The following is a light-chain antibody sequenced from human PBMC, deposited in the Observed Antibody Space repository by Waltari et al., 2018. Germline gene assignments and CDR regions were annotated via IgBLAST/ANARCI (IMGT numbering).Light chain of an antibody. CDR1: NSAIGGHDR. Sequence: QSALTQPASVSGSPGQSITISCTGTNSAIGGHDRVSWHQQPPGKSPKPTIYEVTNRPPGVSNRFSGSKSGNTASLTISGLQAEDEADYFCSSYTGCDVVFGGGTRLTVL. CDR3: SSYTGCDVV. CDR2: EVT. J-gene: IGLJ3*02. V-gene: IGLV2-14*01.